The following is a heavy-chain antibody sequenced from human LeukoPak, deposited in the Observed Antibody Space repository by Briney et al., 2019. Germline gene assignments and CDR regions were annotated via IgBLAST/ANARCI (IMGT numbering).Heavy chain of an antibody. CDR3: ARFAGYPGAFDI. Sequence: PSETLSLTCTVSGGSISNYYWSWIRQPPGKGLEWIGYIYYRGSTNYNPSLKSRVTMSVDTSKNQFSLKLSSVTAADTAVYYCARFAGYPGAFDIWGQGTMVTVSS. D-gene: IGHD5-12*01. CDR2: IYYRGST. CDR1: GGSISNYY. V-gene: IGHV4-59*12. J-gene: IGHJ3*02.